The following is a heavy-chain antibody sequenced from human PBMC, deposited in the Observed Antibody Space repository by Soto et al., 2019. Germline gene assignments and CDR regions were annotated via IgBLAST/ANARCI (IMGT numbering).Heavy chain of an antibody. CDR2: ISYDGSNK. CDR3: ARTQYSSSWYAHYYHGMDV. Sequence: QVQLVESGGGVVQPGRSLRLSCAASGFTFSSYAMHWVRQAPGKGLEWVAVISYDGSNKYYADSVKGRFTISRDNSKNTLYLQMNSLRAEHTAVYYCARTQYSSSWYAHYYHGMDVWGQGTTVTVSS. CDR1: GFTFSSYA. J-gene: IGHJ6*02. D-gene: IGHD6-13*01. V-gene: IGHV3-30-3*01.